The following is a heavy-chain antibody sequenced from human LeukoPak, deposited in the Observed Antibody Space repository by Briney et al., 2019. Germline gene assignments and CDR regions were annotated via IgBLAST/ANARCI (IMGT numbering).Heavy chain of an antibody. CDR2: ISSSGSTI. CDR1: GFTFSSYS. V-gene: IGHV3-48*04. CDR3: ARVLARHWGPTVTTSTDRRDYYGMDV. J-gene: IGHJ6*02. D-gene: IGHD4-17*01. Sequence: GGSLRLSCAASGFTFSSYSMNWVRQAPGKGLEWVSYISSSGSTIYYADSVKGRFTISRDNAKNSLYLQMNSLRAEDTAVYYCARVLARHWGPTVTTSTDRRDYYGMDVWGQGTTVTVSS.